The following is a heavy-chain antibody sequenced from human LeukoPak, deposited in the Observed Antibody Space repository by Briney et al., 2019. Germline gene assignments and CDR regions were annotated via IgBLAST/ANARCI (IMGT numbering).Heavy chain of an antibody. J-gene: IGHJ5*02. D-gene: IGHD2-15*01. Sequence: ASVKVSCKASGYTFTGYYMHWVRQAPGQGLEWMGRINPNSGGTNLAQKFQGRVTMTRDTSINTAYMELSRRRSDDTAVYYCARVLVVVAATWFDPWGQGTLVTVSS. CDR2: INPNSGGT. CDR1: GYTFTGYY. CDR3: ARVLVVVAATWFDP. V-gene: IGHV1-2*06.